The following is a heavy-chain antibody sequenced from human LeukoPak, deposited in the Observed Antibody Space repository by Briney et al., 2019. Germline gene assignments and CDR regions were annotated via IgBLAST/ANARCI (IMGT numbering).Heavy chain of an antibody. CDR2: IKQDGSEK. CDR3: ANGRFRFLEWSDDAFDI. Sequence: GGSLRLSCAASGFTFSSYWMSWVRQAPGKGLEWVANIKQDGSEKYYVDSVKGRFTISRDNSKNTLYLQMNSLRAEDTAVYYCANGRFRFLEWSDDAFDIWGQGTMVTVSS. D-gene: IGHD3-3*01. V-gene: IGHV3-7*03. J-gene: IGHJ3*02. CDR1: GFTFSSYW.